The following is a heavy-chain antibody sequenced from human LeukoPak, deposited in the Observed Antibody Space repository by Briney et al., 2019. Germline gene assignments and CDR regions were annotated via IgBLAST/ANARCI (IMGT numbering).Heavy chain of an antibody. CDR2: IIPIFGTA. V-gene: IGHV1-69*01. CDR1: GGTFSSYA. D-gene: IGHD3-10*01. Sequence: SVKVSCKASGGTFSSYAISWVRQAPGQGLEWMGGIIPIFGTATYAQKFQGRVTITADESTSTAYMELSSLRSEDTAVYYCARAITMVRGVKSYYYYYMDVWGKGTTVTVSS. J-gene: IGHJ6*03. CDR3: ARAITMVRGVKSYYYYYMDV.